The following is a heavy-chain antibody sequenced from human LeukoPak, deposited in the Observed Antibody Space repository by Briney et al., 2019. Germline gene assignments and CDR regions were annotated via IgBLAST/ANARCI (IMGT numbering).Heavy chain of an antibody. CDR3: ARDAYDFWSGYYTLGY. J-gene: IGHJ4*02. V-gene: IGHV3-23*01. D-gene: IGHD3-3*01. Sequence: PGGSLRLSCAASGFTFSSYAMSWVRQAPGKGLEWVSAISGSGGSTYYADSVKGRFTISRDNSKNTLYLQMNSLRAEDTAVYYCARDAYDFWSGYYTLGYWGQGTLVTVSS. CDR2: ISGSGGST. CDR1: GFTFSSYA.